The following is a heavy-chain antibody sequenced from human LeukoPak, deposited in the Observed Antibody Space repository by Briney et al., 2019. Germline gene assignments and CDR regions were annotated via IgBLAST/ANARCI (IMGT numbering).Heavy chain of an antibody. D-gene: IGHD3-16*01. Sequence: GGSLRLSCAASGFTFSSYAMSWVRQAPGKGLEWVSAISGSGGSTYYADSVKGRFTISRDNSNNMAFLQMDRLRAEDTAVYYCARLWGGNGYSGGSLDLWGQGTLVTVSS. J-gene: IGHJ5*02. CDR3: ARLWGGNGYSGGSLDL. CDR1: GFTFSSYA. CDR2: ISGSGGST. V-gene: IGHV3-23*01.